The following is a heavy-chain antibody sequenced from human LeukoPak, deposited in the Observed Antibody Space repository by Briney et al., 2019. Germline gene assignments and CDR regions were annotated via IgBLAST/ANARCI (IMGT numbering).Heavy chain of an antibody. Sequence: GGSLRLSCAASGFTFSRYWMNWVRQAPGKGLVWVSRINTDGSTTSYADPVRGRFTISRDNAKNTLYVQMSSLRVEDTAVYYCARGVSGGFDYGGQGTLVTVSS. J-gene: IGHJ4*02. CDR1: GFTFSRYW. CDR2: INTDGSTT. D-gene: IGHD6-13*01. V-gene: IGHV3-74*01. CDR3: ARGVSGGFDY.